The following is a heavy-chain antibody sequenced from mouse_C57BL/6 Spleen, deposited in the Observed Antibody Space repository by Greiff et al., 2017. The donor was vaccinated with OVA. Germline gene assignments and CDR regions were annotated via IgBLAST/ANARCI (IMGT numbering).Heavy chain of an antibody. CDR2: ISYDGSN. V-gene: IGHV3-6*01. Sequence: EVQRVESGPGLVKPSQSLSLTCSVTGYSITSGYYWNWIRQFPGNKLEWMGYISYDGSNNYNPSLKNRISITRDTSKNQFFLKLNSVTTEDTATYYCARQESNYDYWGQGTLVTVSA. D-gene: IGHD2-5*01. CDR3: ARQESNYDY. J-gene: IGHJ3*01. CDR1: GYSITSGYY.